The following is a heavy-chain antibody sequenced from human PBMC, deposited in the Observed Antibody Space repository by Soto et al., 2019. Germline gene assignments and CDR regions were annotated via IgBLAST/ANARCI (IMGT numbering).Heavy chain of an antibody. V-gene: IGHV4-39*01. CDR2: IYYSGST. CDR3: ARHDRPAVANFDY. CDR1: GGSFSTNSYF. Sequence: SETLSLTCTVSGGSFSTNSYFWGWIRQPPGKGLERIGTIYYSGSTFYNPSLKSRVTIAVDTSKNQFSLKLISVTAADTAVYYCARHDRPAVANFDYWGQGTLVTVSS. J-gene: IGHJ4*02. D-gene: IGHD6-19*01.